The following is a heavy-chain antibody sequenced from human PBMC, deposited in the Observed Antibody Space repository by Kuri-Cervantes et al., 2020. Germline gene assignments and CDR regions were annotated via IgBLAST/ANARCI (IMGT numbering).Heavy chain of an antibody. Sequence: ASVKVSCKASGYTFTSYYMHWVRQAPGQGLEWMGIINPSGGSTSYAQKFQGRVTMTTDTSTSTAYMELRSLRSDDTAVYYCARKSPPGFTSCYDLLCSDAFDIWGQGTMVTVSS. CDR1: GYTFTSYY. CDR3: ARKSPPGFTSCYDLLCSDAFDI. D-gene: IGHD2-2*01. CDR2: INPSGGST. J-gene: IGHJ3*02. V-gene: IGHV1-46*01.